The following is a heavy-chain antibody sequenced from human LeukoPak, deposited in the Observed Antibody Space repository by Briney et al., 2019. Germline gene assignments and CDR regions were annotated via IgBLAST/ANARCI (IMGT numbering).Heavy chain of an antibody. CDR2: ISGSGGST. J-gene: IGHJ2*01. CDR1: GFTFSSYA. Sequence: GGSLRLSCAASGFTFSSYAMSWLRQTPGKGLEWVSCISGSGGSTNYAVSVTGRFTISRGNSNNTLYLQMNSLRADDTGVYYGAKGGLRFLRWYLGHFDLWGHGTLATVSS. V-gene: IGHV3-23*01. D-gene: IGHD3-3*01. CDR3: AKGGLRFLRWYLGHFDL.